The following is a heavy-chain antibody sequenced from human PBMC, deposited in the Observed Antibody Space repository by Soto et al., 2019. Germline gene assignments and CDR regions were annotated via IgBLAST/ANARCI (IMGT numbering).Heavy chain of an antibody. CDR3: AKDYGSSNWNYGKYYYGMDG. V-gene: IGHV3-23*01. CDR1: GFTFSSYA. D-gene: IGHD1-7*01. J-gene: IGHJ6*02. Sequence: GGSLRLSCAASGFTFSSYAMSWVRQAPGKXLEWVSAISGSGGSTYYADSVKGRFTISRDNSKNTLYLQMNSLRAEDTAVYYCAKDYGSSNWNYGKYYYGMDGWGQGTTVTVSS. CDR2: ISGSGGST.